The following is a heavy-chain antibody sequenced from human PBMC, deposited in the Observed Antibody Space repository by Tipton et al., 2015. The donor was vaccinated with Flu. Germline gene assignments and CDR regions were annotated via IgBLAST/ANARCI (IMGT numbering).Heavy chain of an antibody. J-gene: IGHJ5*02. V-gene: IGHV4-34*01. Sequence: TLSLTCAVYGGSFSGYYWSWTRQPPGKGLEWIGEINHSGSTNYNPTLKSRVTISVDTSKNQFSLKLSSVTAADTAVYYCARSTYGDCSPWGQGALVTVSS. CDR2: INHSGST. D-gene: IGHD4-17*01. CDR1: GGSFSGYY. CDR3: ARSTYGDCSP.